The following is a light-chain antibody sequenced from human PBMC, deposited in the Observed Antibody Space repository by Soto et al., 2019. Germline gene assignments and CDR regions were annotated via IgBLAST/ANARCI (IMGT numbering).Light chain of an antibody. CDR3: QHCNKWPWT. CDR2: GAS. CDR1: QSVSSN. V-gene: IGKV3-15*01. Sequence: EIVMTQSPATLAVSPGDRATLSCRASQSVSSNLDWYQQKHGQAPRLLIYGASTRATGIPDRFSGSGSGTEFTLTISSLQSEDFAVYYCQHCNKWPWTFGQGTKVDIK. J-gene: IGKJ1*01.